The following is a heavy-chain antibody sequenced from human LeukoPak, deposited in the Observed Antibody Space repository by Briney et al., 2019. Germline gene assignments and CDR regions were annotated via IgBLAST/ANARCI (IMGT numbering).Heavy chain of an antibody. CDR2: ISYDGSNK. CDR1: GFTFSSYG. CDR3: ARDSPAGLNYYYYYGMDV. D-gene: IGHD6-13*01. J-gene: IGHJ6*02. Sequence: GGSLRLSCAASGFTFSSYGMHWVRQAPGKGLEWVAVISYDGSNKYYADSVKGRFTISRDNSKNTLYLQMNSLRAEDTAVYYCARDSPAGLNYYYYYGMDVWGQGTTVTVSS. V-gene: IGHV3-30*19.